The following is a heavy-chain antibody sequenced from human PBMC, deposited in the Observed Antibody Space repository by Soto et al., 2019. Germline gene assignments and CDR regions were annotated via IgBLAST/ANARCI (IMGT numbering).Heavy chain of an antibody. V-gene: IGHV3-7*04. CDR1: GFTFSSYW. CDR3: ARMGNIVVVTWYGMDV. D-gene: IGHD2-21*02. CDR2: IKQDGSEK. J-gene: IGHJ6*02. Sequence: PGGSLRLSCAASGFTFSSYWMSWVRQAPGKGLEWVANIKQDGSEKYYVDSVKGRFTISRDNAKNSLYLQMNSLRAEDTAVYYCARMGNIVVVTWYGMDVWGQGTTVTVS.